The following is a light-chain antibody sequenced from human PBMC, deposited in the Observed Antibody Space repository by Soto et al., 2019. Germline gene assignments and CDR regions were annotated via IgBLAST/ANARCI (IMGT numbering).Light chain of an antibody. CDR3: QQYTNDPWT. J-gene: IGKJ1*01. CDR2: KAS. Sequence: DIQMTQSPSSLSASVGDRVTITCRASQSISTWLAWFQQKPGKAPKVMIYKASSLETGVPSRFSGSGSGTEFTLTISSLQPDDFATYYCQQYTNDPWTFGQGTKVEVK. CDR1: QSISTW. V-gene: IGKV1-5*03.